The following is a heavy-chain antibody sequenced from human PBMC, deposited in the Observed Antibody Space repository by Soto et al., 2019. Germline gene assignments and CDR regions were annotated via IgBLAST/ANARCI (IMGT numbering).Heavy chain of an antibody. CDR2: ISAYNGNT. CDR1: GYTFTSYG. D-gene: IGHD3-22*01. J-gene: IGHJ4*02. CDR3: SRGRGWEGDEYDDGSGFYYVAC. Sequence: QVQLVQSGAEVKKPGASVKVSCKASGYTFTSYGISWVRQAPGQGLEWMGWISAYNGNTNYAQKLQGRGTTTTDTSTSKAHRELGGLGSDDRAEYYCSRGRGWEGDEYDDGSGFYYVACGGQGTLVTVSS. V-gene: IGHV1-18*01.